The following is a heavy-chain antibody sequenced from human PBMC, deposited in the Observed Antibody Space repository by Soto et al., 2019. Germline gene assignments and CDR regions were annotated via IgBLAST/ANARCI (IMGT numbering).Heavy chain of an antibody. CDR2: IYYSGST. CDR1: GGSISSGGYY. CDR3: ARDGYYDFWSGYRYENWFDP. J-gene: IGHJ5*02. D-gene: IGHD3-3*01. Sequence: PSETLSLTCTVSGGSISSGGYYWSWIRQHPGKGLEWIGYIYYSGSTYDNPSLKSRVTISVDTSKNQFPLKLSSVTAADTAVYYCARDGYYDFWSGYRYENWFDPWGQGTLVTVSS. V-gene: IGHV4-31*03.